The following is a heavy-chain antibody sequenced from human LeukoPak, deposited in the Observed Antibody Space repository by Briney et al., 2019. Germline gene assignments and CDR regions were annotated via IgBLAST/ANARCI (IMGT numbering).Heavy chain of an antibody. D-gene: IGHD4-11*01. CDR1: GFTFSSYA. J-gene: IGHJ4*02. Sequence: GGSLRLSCAASGFTFSSYAMSWVRQAPGKGLEWVSGISGSGGSTYYADSVKGRFTISRDNSKNTLYLQMNSLRAEDTAVYYCAKDDSNYFDYFDYWGQGTLVTVSS. CDR2: ISGSGGST. CDR3: AKDDSNYFDYFDY. V-gene: IGHV3-23*01.